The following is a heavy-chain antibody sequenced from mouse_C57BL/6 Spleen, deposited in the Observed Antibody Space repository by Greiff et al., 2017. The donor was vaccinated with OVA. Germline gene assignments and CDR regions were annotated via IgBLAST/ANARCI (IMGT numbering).Heavy chain of an antibody. CDR3: ASRITTVDWYFDV. Sequence: VQLQQSGPELVKPGASVKISCKASGYTFTDYYINWVKQRPGQGLEWIGWIFPGSGSTYYNEKFKGKATLTVDKSSSTAYMLLSSLTSEDSAVYFCASRITTVDWYFDVWGTGTTVTVSS. J-gene: IGHJ1*03. CDR2: IFPGSGST. V-gene: IGHV1-75*01. CDR1: GYTFTDYY. D-gene: IGHD1-1*01.